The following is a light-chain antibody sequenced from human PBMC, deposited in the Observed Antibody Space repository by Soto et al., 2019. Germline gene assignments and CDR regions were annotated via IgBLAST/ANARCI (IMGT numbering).Light chain of an antibody. CDR1: QSISVW. CDR3: QQYGT. CDR2: KAS. J-gene: IGKJ5*01. Sequence: DIQMTQSPSTLSASVGDRVTITCRASQSISVWLAWYQQKPGKAPNLLIYKASSLESGVPSRFSGSGSGTEFTLTISSLQPDDFATYYCQQYGTFGQGTRLEIK. V-gene: IGKV1-5*03.